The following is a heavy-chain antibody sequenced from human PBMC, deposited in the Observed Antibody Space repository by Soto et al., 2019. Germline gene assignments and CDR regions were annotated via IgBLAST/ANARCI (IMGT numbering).Heavy chain of an antibody. CDR1: GGSISSGDYY. V-gene: IGHV4-30-4*01. Sequence: SETLSLTCTVSGGSISSGDYYWSWIRQPPGKGLEWIGYIYYSGSTYCNPSLKSRVTISVDTSKNQFSLKLSSVTAADTAVYYCAREGRIWSCYHLYYYYGMDVWGQGTTATISS. CDR2: IYYSGST. J-gene: IGHJ6*02. CDR3: AREGRIWSCYHLYYYYGMDV. D-gene: IGHD3-3*01.